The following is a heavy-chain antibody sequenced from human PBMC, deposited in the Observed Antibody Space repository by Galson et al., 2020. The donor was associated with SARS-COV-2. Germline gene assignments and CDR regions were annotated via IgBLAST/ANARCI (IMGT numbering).Heavy chain of an antibody. V-gene: IGHV4-61*01. CDR2: IYSRGGP. D-gene: IGHD3-3*01. Sequence: SETLSLTCTVSGGSVSSGSYFWRWIRQPPGKGLEYIGYIYSRGGPNSNPSLKSRVTMSVDTPKNQVSLKLNSVTAADTAVYYCARGSVFGVIVIDYWGQGTLVTVSS. CDR3: ARGSVFGVIVIDY. CDR1: GGSVSSGSYF. J-gene: IGHJ4*02.